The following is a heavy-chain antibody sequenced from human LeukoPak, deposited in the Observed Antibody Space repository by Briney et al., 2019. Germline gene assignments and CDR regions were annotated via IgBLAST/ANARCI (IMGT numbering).Heavy chain of an antibody. D-gene: IGHD2-15*01. CDR2: ISSSGSAI. CDR3: ARVVVANDVFDI. J-gene: IGHJ3*02. V-gene: IGHV3-11*04. CDR1: GFTFSDYY. Sequence: GGSLRLSCAASGFTFSDYYMSWIRQAPGKGLECASYISSSGSAIFYAESVKGRLTISRDNAKNSLYLKMNSLRAEDTAVYYCARVVVANDVFDIWGQGSMVTVSS.